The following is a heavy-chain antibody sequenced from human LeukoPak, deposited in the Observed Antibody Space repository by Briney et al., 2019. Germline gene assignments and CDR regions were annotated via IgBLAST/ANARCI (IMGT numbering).Heavy chain of an antibody. CDR3: ARGELRRSFDY. CDR2: INHSGST. CDR1: GGSFSGYY. D-gene: IGHD4-23*01. Sequence: SETLSLTCAVYGGSFSGYYWSWIRQPPGKGLEWIGEINHSGSTNYNPSLKSRVTISVDTSKNQFSLKLSSVTAADTAVYYCARGELRRSFDYWGQGTLVTVSS. V-gene: IGHV4-34*01. J-gene: IGHJ4*02.